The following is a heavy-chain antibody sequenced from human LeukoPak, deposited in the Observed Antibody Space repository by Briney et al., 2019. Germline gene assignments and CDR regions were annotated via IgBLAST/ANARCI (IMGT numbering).Heavy chain of an antibody. J-gene: IGHJ5*02. D-gene: IGHD5-18*01. CDR2: IYYSGST. CDR1: GGSISSYY. Sequence: SETLSLTCTVSGGSISSYYWSWIRQPPGKGREWIGYIYYSGSTNYNPSLKSRVTISVDTSKNQFSLKLSSVTAADTAVYYCARYSYGYDYFWFDPWGQGTLVTVSS. V-gene: IGHV4-59*01. CDR3: ARYSYGYDYFWFDP.